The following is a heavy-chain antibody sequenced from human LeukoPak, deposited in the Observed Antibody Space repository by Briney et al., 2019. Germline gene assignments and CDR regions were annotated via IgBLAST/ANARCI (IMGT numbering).Heavy chain of an antibody. D-gene: IGHD3-10*01. CDR3: ARAPYYGSTIYYYYMDV. V-gene: IGHV1-8*01. J-gene: IGHJ6*03. CDR2: MNPNSGNT. Sequence: ASVKVSCEASGYTFTSYDINWVRQATGQGLEWMGWMNPNSGNTGYAQKFQGRVTTTRNTSISTAYMELSSLRSEDTAVYYCARAPYYGSTIYYYYMDVWGKGTTVTVSS. CDR1: GYTFTSYD.